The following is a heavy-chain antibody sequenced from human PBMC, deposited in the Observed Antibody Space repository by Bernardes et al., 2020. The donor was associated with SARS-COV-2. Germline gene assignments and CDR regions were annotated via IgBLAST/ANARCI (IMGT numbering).Heavy chain of an antibody. CDR3: AHRRMPFLEWLLYDGYFDY. J-gene: IGHJ4*02. Sequence: SGNTLSKPTQTLTLTCPLSGFSLSHRGVGVGWIRQPPGKALEWLALIYWDDDKRYSPSLNSRLTITKDTSKNQVVLTMTNMDPVDTATYYCAHRRMPFLEWLLYDGYFDYWGQGTLVTVSS. CDR1: GFSLSHRGVG. V-gene: IGHV2-5*02. D-gene: IGHD3-3*02. CDR2: IYWDDDK.